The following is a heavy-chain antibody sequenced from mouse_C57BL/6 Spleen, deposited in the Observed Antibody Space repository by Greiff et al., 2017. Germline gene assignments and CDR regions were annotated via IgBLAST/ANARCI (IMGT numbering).Heavy chain of an antibody. CDR2: IDPSDSYT. V-gene: IGHV1-69*01. Sequence: QVQLQQPGAELVMPGASVKLSCKASGYTFTSYWMHWVKQRPGQGLEWIGEIDPSDSYTDYNQKFKGKSTLTVDKSSSTAYRQLSSLTSEDSAVYYCARIDGYYPFDYWGQGTTLTVSS. CDR3: ARIDGYYPFDY. D-gene: IGHD2-3*01. CDR1: GYTFTSYW. J-gene: IGHJ2*01.